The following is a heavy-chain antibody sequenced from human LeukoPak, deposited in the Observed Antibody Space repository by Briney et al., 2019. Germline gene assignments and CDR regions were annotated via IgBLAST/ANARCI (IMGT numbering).Heavy chain of an antibody. D-gene: IGHD3-22*01. Sequence: PSETPSVTCAVSGGSISSSYGSWIRQPPGKGLEWIGYVFHSGSTNYNPSLKSRVTISVDTSKNQFSLKLTSVTAADTAVYYCARDSSGYYRIDYWGQGTLVTVSS. V-gene: IGHV4-59*08. CDR3: ARDSSGYYRIDY. J-gene: IGHJ4*02. CDR2: VFHSGST. CDR1: GGSISSSY.